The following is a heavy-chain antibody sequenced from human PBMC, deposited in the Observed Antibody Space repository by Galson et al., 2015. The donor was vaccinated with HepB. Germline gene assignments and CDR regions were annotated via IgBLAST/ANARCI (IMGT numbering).Heavy chain of an antibody. D-gene: IGHD6-13*01. J-gene: IGHJ6*03. V-gene: IGHV1-69*13. CDR1: GGIFRTYA. Sequence: SVKVSCKASGGIFRTYAISWVRQAPGQGLEWIGGIIPAFRTTNYAQKFQGRVTITADESTSADYMELRSLRYEDTALYYCARFPHSSSWDDSYYYMDVWGKGTTVTVSS. CDR2: IIPAFRTT. CDR3: ARFPHSSSWDDSYYYMDV.